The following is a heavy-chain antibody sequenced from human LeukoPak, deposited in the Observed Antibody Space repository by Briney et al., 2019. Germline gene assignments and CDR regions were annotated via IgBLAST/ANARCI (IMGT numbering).Heavy chain of an antibody. D-gene: IGHD6-25*01. CDR3: ATGRGTFSSGFYVDS. Sequence: GRSLRLSCALSGFTLDDYAIHGVPQPPGRGLEWGAIISWDGGFVYYDGSVKGRFNIFSDNVKHSIYLAMKSLRPEDTAFYYCATGRGTFSSGFYVDSWGQGAMVTVSS. CDR1: GFTLDDYA. V-gene: IGHV3-9*01. J-gene: IGHJ4*02. CDR2: ISWDGGFV.